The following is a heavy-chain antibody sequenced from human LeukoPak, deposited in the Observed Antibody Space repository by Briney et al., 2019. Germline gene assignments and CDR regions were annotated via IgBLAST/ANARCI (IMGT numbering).Heavy chain of an antibody. V-gene: IGHV4-61*02. CDR2: IYSSGST. D-gene: IGHD1-26*01. CDR3: ARDHPTPTTVYMDV. CDR1: GGSISSDNYC. Sequence: SQTLSLTCTVSGGSISSDNYCWSWIRQPAGEGLEWIGRIYSSGSTNYNPSFKSRVTISADTSKNQFSLKLSSVTAADTAVYFCARDHPTPTTVYMDVWGKGTTVTVSS. J-gene: IGHJ6*03.